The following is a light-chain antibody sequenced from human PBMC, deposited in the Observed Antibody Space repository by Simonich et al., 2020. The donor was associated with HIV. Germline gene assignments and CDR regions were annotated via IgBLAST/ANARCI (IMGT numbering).Light chain of an antibody. CDR2: DNS. CDR1: SPNIGAGYD. V-gene: IGLV1-40*01. Sequence: QSVLTQPPSVSGAPGQRVTISCPGSSPNIGAGYDVHWYQPLPGTAPKLLHYDNSNRPAWGPDRFSGSKSGTSASLAITGLQAEDEADYYCAAWDDRLNGWVFGGGTKLTVL. J-gene: IGLJ3*02. CDR3: AAWDDRLNGWV.